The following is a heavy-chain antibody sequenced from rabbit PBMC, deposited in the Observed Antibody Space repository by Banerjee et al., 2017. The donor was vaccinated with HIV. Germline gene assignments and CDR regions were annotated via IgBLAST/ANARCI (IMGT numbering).Heavy chain of an antibody. CDR1: GFSFSSGYD. CDR3: ARDTYATSAYVFYFNL. V-gene: IGHV1S45*01. J-gene: IGHJ4*01. Sequence: QEQLVESGGGLVKPGASLTLTCTASGFSFSSGYDMCWVRQAPGKGLEWIACIYAGSSGGTYYASWAKGRFTISKTSSTTVTLQMTSLTAADTATYFCARDTYATSAYVFYFNLWGQGTLVTVS. D-gene: IGHD6-1*01. CDR2: IYAGSSGGT.